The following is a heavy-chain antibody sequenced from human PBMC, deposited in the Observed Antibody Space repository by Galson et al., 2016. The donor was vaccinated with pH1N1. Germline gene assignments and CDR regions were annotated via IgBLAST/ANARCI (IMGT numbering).Heavy chain of an antibody. D-gene: IGHD3-10*01. V-gene: IGHV1-3*04. Sequence: SVKVWCMACGYRCVLCAIQWGWQVARQGLECCGMCNTGNGNTRYSQNLQDGITLSRDTSANTAYMELSSLRSEDTAMYYCARRTGRTSDIWG. CDR2: CNTGNGNT. CDR3: ARRTGRTSDI. J-gene: IGHJ3*02. CDR1: GYRCVLCA.